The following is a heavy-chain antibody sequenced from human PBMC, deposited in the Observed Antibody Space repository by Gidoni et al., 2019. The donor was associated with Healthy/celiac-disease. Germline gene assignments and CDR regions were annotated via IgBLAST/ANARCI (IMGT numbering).Heavy chain of an antibody. J-gene: IGHJ4*02. V-gene: IGHV2-26*01. CDR1: GFSLSNARRG. D-gene: IGHD3-22*01. Sequence: QVTLKESGPVLVKPTETLTLTCTVSGFSLSNARRGGSWIRQPTGKALEWLAHIFSNDEKSYSTSLKSRRTISKDTSKSQVVLTMTNMDPVDTATYYCARIGYYYDSSGYYYFDYWGQGTLVTVSS. CDR2: IFSNDEK. CDR3: ARIGYYYDSSGYYYFDY.